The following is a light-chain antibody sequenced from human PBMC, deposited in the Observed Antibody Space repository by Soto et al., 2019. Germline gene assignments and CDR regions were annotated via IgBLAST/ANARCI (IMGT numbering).Light chain of an antibody. J-gene: IGKJ2*01. Sequence: DIQLTQSPSSLSASVGDRVTITCRSSQSISTYLNWYQQKPGKAPKLLIYDASSLHTGAPSRFSGSGSGTDFTLTISSLQPEDFATYYCQQTYSLPYTFGQGTKLEI. V-gene: IGKV1-39*01. CDR3: QQTYSLPYT. CDR1: QSISTY. CDR2: DAS.